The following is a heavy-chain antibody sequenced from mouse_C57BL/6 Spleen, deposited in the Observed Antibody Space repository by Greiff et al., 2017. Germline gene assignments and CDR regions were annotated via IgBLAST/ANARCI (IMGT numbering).Heavy chain of an antibody. CDR2: ISSGGDYI. CDR1: GFTFSSYA. J-gene: IGHJ4*01. D-gene: IGHD2-5*01. V-gene: IGHV5-9-1*02. Sequence: EVKLMESGEGLVKPGGSLKLSCAASGFTFSSYAMPWVRQTPETRLEWVAYISSGGDYIYYADTVQGRFTNSRDNARKTLYLQMSSPKSEDTAMYYCTRESYYSNYETMDYWGQGTSVTVSS. CDR3: TRESYYSNYETMDY.